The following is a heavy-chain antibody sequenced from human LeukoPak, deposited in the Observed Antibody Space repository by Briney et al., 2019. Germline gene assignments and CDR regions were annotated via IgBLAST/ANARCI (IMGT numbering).Heavy chain of an antibody. D-gene: IGHD3-22*01. CDR2: ISGRDDRT. Sequence: GGSLRLSCAASGSSFSAYAMTWVRQAPGKGLEWVSSISGRDDRTYYADSAKGRFTISRDNSKNTLYLQMNSLRAEDTALYYCAKVAYDTYGHYYHDYFDYWGQGTLVTVSS. CDR1: GSSFSAYA. J-gene: IGHJ4*02. V-gene: IGHV3-23*01. CDR3: AKVAYDTYGHYYHDYFDY.